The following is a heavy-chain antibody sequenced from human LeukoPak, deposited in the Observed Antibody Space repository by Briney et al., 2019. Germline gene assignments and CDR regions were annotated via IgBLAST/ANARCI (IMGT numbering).Heavy chain of an antibody. Sequence: SETLSLTCTVSGGSISSYYWSWIRQPPGKGLEWIGYIYYSGSTNYNPSLKSRVTISVDTSKNQFSLKLSSVTAAHTAVFYCARLGDGYNDWGQGTLVTVSS. J-gene: IGHJ4*02. D-gene: IGHD5-12*01. V-gene: IGHV4-59*08. CDR1: GGSISSYY. CDR3: ARLGDGYND. CDR2: IYYSGST.